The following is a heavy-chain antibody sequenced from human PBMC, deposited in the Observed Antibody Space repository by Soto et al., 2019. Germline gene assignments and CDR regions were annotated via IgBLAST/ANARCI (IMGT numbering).Heavy chain of an antibody. V-gene: IGHV3-23*01. CDR2: ISGSGGST. D-gene: IGHD3-22*01. J-gene: IGHJ6*02. Sequence: EVKLLESGGGLAQPGGSLRLSCAASGFTFSSYAMSWVRQAPGKGLEWVSAISGSGGSTYYADSVKGRFTISRDNAKNALYLEMNSLRAEDTAVYYCAKVLRKYYDSSGYSLYYYYYYGMDVWGQGNTVTVPS. CDR1: GFTFSSYA. CDR3: AKVLRKYYDSSGYSLYYYYYYGMDV.